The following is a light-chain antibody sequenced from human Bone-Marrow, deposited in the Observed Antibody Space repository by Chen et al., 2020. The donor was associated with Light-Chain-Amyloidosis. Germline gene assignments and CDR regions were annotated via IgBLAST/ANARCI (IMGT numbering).Light chain of an antibody. V-gene: IGLV2-14*01. CDR2: EVT. Sequence: QSARTQPASGSGSPGRSITISCPGTSSDVGGDNHVSWYQKHPDKAPKLMIYEVTIRPSWVPDRFSGSKSDNTASLTISGLQTEDEADYFCSSYTITNTLVFGSGTRVTVL. CDR3: SSYTITNTLV. J-gene: IGLJ1*01. CDR1: SSDVGGDNH.